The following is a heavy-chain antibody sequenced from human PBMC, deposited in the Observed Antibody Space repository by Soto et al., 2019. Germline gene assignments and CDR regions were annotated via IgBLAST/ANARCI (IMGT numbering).Heavy chain of an antibody. CDR2: ISGSTGTT. D-gene: IGHD6-6*01. CDR1: GFMFNHYA. Sequence: GGSLRLSCEASGFMFNHYAMAWVRQTPGKGLEWVSVISGSTGTTYYAESVKGRFTISRDNSKNTVFLQMNSLRVEDSALYSCAKVIVLGASTLEYWG. V-gene: IGHV3-23*01. CDR3: AKVIVLGASTLEY. J-gene: IGHJ4*01.